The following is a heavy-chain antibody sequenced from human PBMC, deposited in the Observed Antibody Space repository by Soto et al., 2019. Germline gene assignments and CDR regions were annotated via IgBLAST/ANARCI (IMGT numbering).Heavy chain of an antibody. D-gene: IGHD3-9*01. Sequence: EVQLLESGGGLVQPGGSPRLSCAASGFTFSSYAMSWVRQAPGKGLEWVSAISGSGGSTYYADSVKGRFTISRDNSKNTLYLQMNSLRAEDTAVYYCAKVAPYYDIFTGYWSEFDYWGQGTLVTVSS. J-gene: IGHJ4*02. CDR1: GFTFSSYA. CDR3: AKVAPYYDIFTGYWSEFDY. CDR2: ISGSGGST. V-gene: IGHV3-23*01.